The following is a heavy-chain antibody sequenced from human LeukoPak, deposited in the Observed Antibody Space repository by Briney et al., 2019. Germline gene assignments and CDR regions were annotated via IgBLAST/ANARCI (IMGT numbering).Heavy chain of an antibody. CDR2: ISAYNGNT. CDR3: ARDTYYYDSSGRY. V-gene: IGHV1-18*01. D-gene: IGHD3-22*01. CDR1: GGTFSSYA. Sequence: ASVKVSCKASGGTFSSYAISWVRQAPGQGLEWMGWISAYNGNTNYAQKLQGRVTMTTDTSTSTAYMELRSLRSDDTAVYYCARDTYYYDSSGRYWGQGTLVTVSS. J-gene: IGHJ4*02.